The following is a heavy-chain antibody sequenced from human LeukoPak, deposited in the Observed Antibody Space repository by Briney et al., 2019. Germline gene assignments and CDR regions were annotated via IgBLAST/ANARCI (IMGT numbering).Heavy chain of an antibody. V-gene: IGHV3-49*04. CDR3: AKGKNDYVWGSSDFDF. CDR2: IRSKAYGGTT. CDR1: GFTFGDYA. D-gene: IGHD3-16*01. J-gene: IGHJ4*02. Sequence: QSGGSLRLSCTASGFTFGDYAMSWVRQAPGKGLEWVGFIRSKAYGGTTEYAASVKGRFTISRDDSKSIAYLQMNSLKTEDTAVYYCAKGKNDYVWGSSDFDFWGQGTLVTVSP.